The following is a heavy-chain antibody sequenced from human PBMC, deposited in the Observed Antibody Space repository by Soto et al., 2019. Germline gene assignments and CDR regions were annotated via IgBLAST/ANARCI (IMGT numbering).Heavy chain of an antibody. Sequence: QVHLVQSGAEVKKPGASVKVSCKASGYTFTSYGITWERQAPGQGLEWMGWISAHNGNTDYAQKLQGRVIVTRDTSTSTAYMELRSLIFDDTAVYYCARGRYGDYWGQGALVTVSS. V-gene: IGHV1-18*01. J-gene: IGHJ4*02. CDR2: ISAHNGNT. CDR1: GYTFTSYG. CDR3: ARGRYGDY. D-gene: IGHD1-1*01.